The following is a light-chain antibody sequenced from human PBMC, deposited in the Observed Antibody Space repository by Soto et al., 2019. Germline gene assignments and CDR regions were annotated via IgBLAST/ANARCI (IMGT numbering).Light chain of an antibody. CDR3: QQFDSSPYT. Sequence: EVVLMQSPGTLSLSPGERATLSCRASQSVSSTFLSWLQQKPGQVPRLLIYGASRRATGIPDRFSGSGSGTDFTLTISRLEPEDFAVYYCQQFDSSPYTFGQGTKLEIK. CDR1: QSVSSTF. CDR2: GAS. V-gene: IGKV3-20*01. J-gene: IGKJ2*01.